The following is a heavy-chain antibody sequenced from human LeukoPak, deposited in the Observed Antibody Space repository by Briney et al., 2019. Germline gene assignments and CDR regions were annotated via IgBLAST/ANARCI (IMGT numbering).Heavy chain of an antibody. D-gene: IGHD6-13*01. CDR2: ISSSSSAI. J-gene: IGHJ3*02. CDR3: ARDGGSSWYGAFDI. CDR1: GFTFTGYS. V-gene: IGHV3-48*01. Sequence: GGSLRLSCAASGFTFTGYSMNWVRQAPGKGLEWVSYISSSSSAIYSAGSVKGRFTISRDSAKNSVYLQMNSLRAEDTAVYYCARDGGSSWYGAFDIWGQGTMVTVSS.